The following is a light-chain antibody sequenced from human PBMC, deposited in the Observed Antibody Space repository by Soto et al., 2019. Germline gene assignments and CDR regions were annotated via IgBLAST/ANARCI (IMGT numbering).Light chain of an antibody. J-gene: IGLJ3*02. CDR1: NIGSKS. Sequence: SYELTQPPSVSVAPGQTARLTCGGNNIGSKSVHWYQQKPGQAPVLVVYDDSDRHSGIPERFSGSNSGNTATLTISRVEAGDEADYYCQVWDSSSDHPVFGGGTKLTVL. CDR3: QVWDSSSDHPV. CDR2: DDS. V-gene: IGLV3-21*02.